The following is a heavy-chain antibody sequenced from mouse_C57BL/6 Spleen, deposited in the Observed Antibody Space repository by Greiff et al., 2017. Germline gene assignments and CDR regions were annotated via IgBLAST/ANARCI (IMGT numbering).Heavy chain of an antibody. CDR1: GFTFSSSG. CDR2: ISSGGSYT. CDR3: ARHGDSSGLYYFDY. D-gene: IGHD3-2*02. J-gene: IGHJ2*01. V-gene: IGHV5-6*01. Sequence: EVKVVESGGDLVQPGGSLKLSCAASGFTFSSSGMSWVRQTQDKRLEWVATISSGGSYTYYPDRVKGRFTISRDNAKNTLYLQMSSLKSEDTAMYYCARHGDSSGLYYFDYWGKGTTLTVSS.